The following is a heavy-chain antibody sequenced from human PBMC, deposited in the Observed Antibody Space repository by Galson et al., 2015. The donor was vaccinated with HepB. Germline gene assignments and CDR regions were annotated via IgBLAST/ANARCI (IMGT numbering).Heavy chain of an antibody. Sequence: PALVKPTQTLTLTCTFSGFSLSTSGVGVGWIRQPPGKAREWLALIYWDDDKRYSPSLKSRLTITKDTSKNQMVLTMTNMDPVDTATYYCARATYNWNDYGVNDYWGQGTLVTVSS. J-gene: IGHJ4*02. V-gene: IGHV2-5*02. CDR3: ARATYNWNDYGVNDY. CDR2: IYWDDDK. D-gene: IGHD1-20*01. CDR1: GFSLSTSGVG.